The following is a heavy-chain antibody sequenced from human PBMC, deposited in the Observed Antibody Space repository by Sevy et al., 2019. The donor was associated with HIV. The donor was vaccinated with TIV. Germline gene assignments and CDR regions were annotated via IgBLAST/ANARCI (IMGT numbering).Heavy chain of an antibody. CDR1: GFTFSNYG. CDR2: IWNDGSNK. V-gene: IGHV3-33*01. Sequence: GGSLRLSCAASGFTFSNYGMHWVRQAPGKGLEWVAVIWNDGSNKYYADSVKGRFTISRDNSKNTLYLQMNSLRVEDTAVYFCARGGDFNDGSANRDFDYWGQGTLVTVSS. D-gene: IGHD2-21*02. J-gene: IGHJ4*02. CDR3: ARGGDFNDGSANRDFDY.